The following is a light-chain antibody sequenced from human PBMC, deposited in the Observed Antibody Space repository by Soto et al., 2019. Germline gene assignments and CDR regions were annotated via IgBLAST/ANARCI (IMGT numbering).Light chain of an antibody. Sequence: DIVMTQSPDSLAVSLGERATINCKSSQSVLYSSNNKNYLAWYQQKPGQPPKLLIYWASTRESGVPDRFSGSGSGTDVTLPISSLQAEDVAVYYCQQYFRPWTFGQGTKVEIK. CDR1: QSVLYSSNNKNY. CDR3: QQYFRPWT. J-gene: IGKJ1*01. V-gene: IGKV4-1*01. CDR2: WAS.